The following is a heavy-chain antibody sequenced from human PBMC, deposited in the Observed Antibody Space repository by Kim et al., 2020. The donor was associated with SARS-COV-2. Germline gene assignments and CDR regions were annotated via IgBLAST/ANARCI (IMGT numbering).Heavy chain of an antibody. CDR2: T. V-gene: IGHV4-39*01. J-gene: IGHJ2*01. Sequence: TPYNPSLKGQVTISVDTSKKPFSLRRGSVTAADAAVYYCARHLRNWYFDLWGRGTLVTVSS. CDR3: ARHLRNWYFDL.